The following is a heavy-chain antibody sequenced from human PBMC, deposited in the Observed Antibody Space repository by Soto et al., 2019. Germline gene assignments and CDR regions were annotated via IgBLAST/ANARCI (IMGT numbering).Heavy chain of an antibody. CDR1: GGTFSSYS. CDR2: VIPILGMA. D-gene: IGHD2-2*01. Sequence: QVQLVQSGAEVKKPGSSVKVSCEASGGTFSSYSFSWVRQAPGQGLEWMGRVIPILGMANYAQKLQGRVTITADKSTSTVYMEMSSLRSEDTVVYYCARGGSVVVPGSVDRHNWFDPWGQGTLVTVSS. V-gene: IGHV1-69*02. J-gene: IGHJ5*02. CDR3: ARGGSVVVPGSVDRHNWFDP.